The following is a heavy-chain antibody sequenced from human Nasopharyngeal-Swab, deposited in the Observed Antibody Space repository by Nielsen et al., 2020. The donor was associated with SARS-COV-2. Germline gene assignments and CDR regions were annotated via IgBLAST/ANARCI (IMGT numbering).Heavy chain of an antibody. CDR3: AKRGYLGYCSGGSCFFDY. J-gene: IGHJ4*02. CDR1: EFTFSSYA. Sequence: GGSLRLSCAASEFTFSSYAMSWVRQAPGKGLEWVSAISGSGGSTYYADSVKGRFTISRDNSKNTLYLQMNSLRAEDTAVYYCAKRGYLGYCSGGSCFFDYWGQGTLVTVSS. CDR2: ISGSGGST. D-gene: IGHD2-15*01. V-gene: IGHV3-23*01.